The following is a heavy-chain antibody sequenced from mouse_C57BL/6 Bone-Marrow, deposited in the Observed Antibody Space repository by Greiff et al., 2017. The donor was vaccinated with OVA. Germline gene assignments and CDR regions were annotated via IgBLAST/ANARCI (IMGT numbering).Heavy chain of an antibody. CDR2: LSSGGSYI. J-gene: IGHJ2*01. D-gene: IGHD1-1*01. Sequence: EVKLMESGGDLVKPGGSLKLSCAASGFTFSSYGMSWVRQTPDKRLEWVATLSSGGSYIYYPDTVKGRFTISRDTAKNTLYMQMTSLKSEDTAMYYCARVTTVVAIYDMDYWGQGTTLTVSS. V-gene: IGHV5-6*01. CDR1: GFTFSSYG. CDR3: ARVTTVVAIYDMDY.